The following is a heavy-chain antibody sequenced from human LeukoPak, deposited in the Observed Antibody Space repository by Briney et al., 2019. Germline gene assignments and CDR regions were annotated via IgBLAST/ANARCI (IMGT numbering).Heavy chain of an antibody. V-gene: IGHV1-2*02. CDR3: ARAGLIAVAGTPLNY. D-gene: IGHD6-19*01. J-gene: IGHJ4*02. Sequence: ASVKVSCKASGYTFTGYSMQWVPETPGQRLWRMGGIRPNSGGTNDAQNFQGRVTITRDTSISTAYMELSRLRSHDTAVYYCARAGLIAVAGTPLNYWGQGNLVTVSS. CDR2: IRPNSGGT. CDR1: GYTFTGYS.